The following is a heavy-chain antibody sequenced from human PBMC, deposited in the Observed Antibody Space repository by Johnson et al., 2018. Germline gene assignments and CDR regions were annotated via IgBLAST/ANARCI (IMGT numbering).Heavy chain of an antibody. V-gene: IGHV3-30*18. CDR1: GFTFSSYG. CDR3: AKEYSSSSEYFQH. D-gene: IGHD6-6*01. Sequence: QVQLVQSGGGVVQXGRSLRLSCAASGFTFSSYGMHWVRQAPGKGLEWVAVISYDGSNKYYADSVKGRFTISRDNSKNTLFLQMNSLRAEDTAVFYRAKEYSSSSEYFQHWGQGTLVTVSS. J-gene: IGHJ1*01. CDR2: ISYDGSNK.